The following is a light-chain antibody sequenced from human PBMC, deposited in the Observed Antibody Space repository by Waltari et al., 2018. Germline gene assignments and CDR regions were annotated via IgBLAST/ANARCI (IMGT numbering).Light chain of an antibody. V-gene: IGKV1-9*01. CDR2: AAS. CDR3: QHVYSYPVT. Sequence: DIHLTQSPSFLSASVGDRVTFTCRASQGISGYLAWYQQKPNKAPRLLIDAASTLQSGVPSRFSGRKSGTEFTLTISSLQPEDFATYFCQHVYSYPVTFGGGTTVDI. CDR1: QGISGY. J-gene: IGKJ4*01.